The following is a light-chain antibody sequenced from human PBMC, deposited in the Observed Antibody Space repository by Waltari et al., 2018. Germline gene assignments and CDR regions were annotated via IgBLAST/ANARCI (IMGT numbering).Light chain of an antibody. CDR3: SSYTSSSTSWV. CDR2: DVS. Sequence: QSALTQPASVSGSPGQSITISCIGTSTDIGDYNYVSWYQQQPGKAPKVMIYDVSNRPSGVSNRSSGSKSGNTASLTISGLQAEDEADYYCSSYTSSSTSWVFGGGTKLTVL. CDR1: STDIGDYNY. V-gene: IGLV2-14*03. J-gene: IGLJ3*02.